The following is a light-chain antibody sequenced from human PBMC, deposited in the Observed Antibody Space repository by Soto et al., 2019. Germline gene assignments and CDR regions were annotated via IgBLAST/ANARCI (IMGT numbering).Light chain of an antibody. Sequence: QSALTQPPSVSGSPGQSVTISCTGTSSDVGSYNRDSWYQQPPGTAPKLMIYEVSNRPSGVPDRFSGSKSGNTASLTISGLQAEDEADYYCSLYTSSSTPYVFGTGTKLTVL. CDR1: SSDVGSYNR. CDR3: SLYTSSSTPYV. CDR2: EVS. J-gene: IGLJ1*01. V-gene: IGLV2-18*01.